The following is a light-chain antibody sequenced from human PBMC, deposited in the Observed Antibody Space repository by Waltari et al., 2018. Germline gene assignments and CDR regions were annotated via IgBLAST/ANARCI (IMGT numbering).Light chain of an antibody. CDR1: QSVSNP. CDR2: GAS. Sequence: EKVMTQSPATLPVSPGERATLSCRASQSVSNPLAWYQQRPGQAPRPLIYGASSRAAGVPARFSGSGSGTEFTLSIDSLQSEDFALYFCQQYNSWPFTFGPGTQVDIK. CDR3: QQYNSWPFT. J-gene: IGKJ3*01. V-gene: IGKV3-15*01.